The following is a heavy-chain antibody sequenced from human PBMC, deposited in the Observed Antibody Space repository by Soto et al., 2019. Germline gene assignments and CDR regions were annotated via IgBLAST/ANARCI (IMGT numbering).Heavy chain of an antibody. D-gene: IGHD3-3*01. V-gene: IGHV1-69*01. J-gene: IGHJ5*02. CDR2: IIPIFGTA. CDR3: ARVFDFWSGYGWFDP. CDR1: GGTFSSYA. Sequence: QVQLVQSGAEVKKPGSSVKVSCQASGGTFSSYAISWVRQAPGQGLEWMGGIIPIFGTANYAQKFQGRVTITADDSTSTAYMELSSLRSEDTAVYYCARVFDFWSGYGWFDPWGQGTLVTVSS.